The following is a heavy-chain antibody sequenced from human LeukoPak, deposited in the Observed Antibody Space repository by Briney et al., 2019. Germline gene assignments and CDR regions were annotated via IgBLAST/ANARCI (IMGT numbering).Heavy chain of an antibody. D-gene: IGHD6-13*01. CDR2: INPNSGGT. J-gene: IGHJ4*02. Sequence: ASVKVSCKASGYTFTGYYMHWVRQAPGQGLEWMGWINPNSGGTNYAQKFQGRVTMTRDTSISTAYMELSRLRSDDTAVYYGARVGVFSSSSAADFDYWGQGTLVTASS. CDR3: ARVGVFSSSSAADFDY. CDR1: GYTFTGYY. V-gene: IGHV1-2*02.